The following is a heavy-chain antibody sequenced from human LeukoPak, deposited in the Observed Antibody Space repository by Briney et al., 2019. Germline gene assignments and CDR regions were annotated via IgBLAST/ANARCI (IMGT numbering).Heavy chain of an antibody. CDR3: TRGLDCVY. Sequence: PSETLSLTCAVSGGAFSVYSWNWIRQPPAKGLEWIGEIYRNGSTTYNPSLKSRVTMSIDPSKNQFSLNLRSVTAADSAIYFCTRGLDCVYWGQGALVSVSS. J-gene: IGHJ4*02. D-gene: IGHD2-21*02. CDR1: GGAFSVYS. V-gene: IGHV4-34*01. CDR2: IYRNGST.